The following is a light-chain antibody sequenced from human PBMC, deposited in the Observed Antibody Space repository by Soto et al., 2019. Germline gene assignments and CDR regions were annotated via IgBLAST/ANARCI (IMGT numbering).Light chain of an antibody. CDR3: SAYTSSSTHV. J-gene: IGLJ1*01. Sequence: QSVLPQPASVSGSPGQSITISCTGTSSDVGGYNYVSWYQHHPGKAPHLMIYDVSNRPSGVSSRFSGSKSGNTASLTSSGRHAEDEDEYYGSAYTSSSTHVVGTGTKLTVL. CDR2: DVS. V-gene: IGLV2-14*03. CDR1: SSDVGGYNY.